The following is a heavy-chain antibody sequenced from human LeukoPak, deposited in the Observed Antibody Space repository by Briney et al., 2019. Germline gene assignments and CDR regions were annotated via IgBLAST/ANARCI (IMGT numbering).Heavy chain of an antibody. J-gene: IGHJ1*01. CDR2: IYYSGST. D-gene: IGHD2-15*01. Sequence: SETLSLTCTVSGGSISSSSYYWGWIRQPPGKGLEWIGSIYYSGSTYYNPSLKSRVTISVDTSKNQFSLKLSSVTAADTAVYYCARGGVYCSGGSCLKYFQHWGQGTLVTVSS. V-gene: IGHV4-39*07. CDR3: ARGGVYCSGGSCLKYFQH. CDR1: GGSISSSSYY.